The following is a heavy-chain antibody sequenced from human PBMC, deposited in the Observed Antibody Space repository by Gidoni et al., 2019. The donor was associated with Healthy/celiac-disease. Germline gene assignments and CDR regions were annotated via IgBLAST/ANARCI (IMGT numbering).Heavy chain of an antibody. J-gene: IGHJ3*02. CDR1: VFTFSRYA. CDR2: ISGSGGST. V-gene: IGHV3-23*01. CDR3: AKRRGDAFDI. Sequence: EVQLLESGGGLVQPGRSLRLPCAASVFTFSRYAMNWARQAPGKGLEWVSAISGSGGSTYYADSVKGRFTISREKSKNTLYLQMNSLRAEDTAVYYGAKRRGDAFDIWGQGTMVTVSS.